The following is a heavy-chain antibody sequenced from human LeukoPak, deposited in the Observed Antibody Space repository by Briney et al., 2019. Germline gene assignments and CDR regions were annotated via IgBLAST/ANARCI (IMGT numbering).Heavy chain of an antibody. J-gene: IGHJ6*02. D-gene: IGHD2-2*01. Sequence: GGSLRLSCAASGFTFSSYAMSWVRQAPGKGLEWVSAISGSGGSTYYADSVKGRFTISRDNSKNTLYLQMNSLRAEDTAAYYCASLVVPAATDRYYYGMDVWGQGTTVTVSS. V-gene: IGHV3-23*01. CDR2: ISGSGGST. CDR3: ASLVVPAATDRYYYGMDV. CDR1: GFTFSSYA.